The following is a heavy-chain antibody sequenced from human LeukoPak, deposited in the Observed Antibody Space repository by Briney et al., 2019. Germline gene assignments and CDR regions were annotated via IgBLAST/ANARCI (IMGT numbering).Heavy chain of an antibody. D-gene: IGHD6-13*01. Sequence: GGSLRLSCEASGFTFSSYAMSWVRQAPGKGLEWVSAISGSGGSTYYADSVKGRFTISRDNSKNTLYLQMNSLRAEDTAVYYCAKDYRYTSSWTEMDYWGQGTLVTVSS. J-gene: IGHJ4*02. V-gene: IGHV3-23*01. CDR1: GFTFSSYA. CDR3: AKDYRYTSSWTEMDY. CDR2: ISGSGGST.